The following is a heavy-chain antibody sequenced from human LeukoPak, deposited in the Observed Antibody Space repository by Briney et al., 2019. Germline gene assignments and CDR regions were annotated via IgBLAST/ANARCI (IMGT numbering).Heavy chain of an antibody. Sequence: SQALSLTCTVSGRSISSGHYYWGWIRRPPGEGLEWIWYRYYSGSTYYNPSLKSRVTISVDTSKNQFSLKLSSVTAADTAVYYCARGKGGCSSPSCYGGYGAFDIWGQGTMVTVSS. D-gene: IGHD2-2*01. J-gene: IGHJ3*02. CDR2: RYYSGST. CDR1: GRSISSGHYY. V-gene: IGHV4-30-4*08. CDR3: ARGKGGCSSPSCYGGYGAFDI.